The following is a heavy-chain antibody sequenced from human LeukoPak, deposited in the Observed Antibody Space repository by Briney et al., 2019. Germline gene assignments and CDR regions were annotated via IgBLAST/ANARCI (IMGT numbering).Heavy chain of an antibody. CDR1: GFTFSSYA. Sequence: PGGSLRLSCAASGFTFSSYAMHWVRQAPGKGLGWVSRVKSDGSSTSYADSVKGRFTISRDNARNTLYLQMNSLRAEDTAVYYCARDGFLGPVTAYLDCWGQGTPVTVSS. D-gene: IGHD2-21*02. V-gene: IGHV3-74*01. CDR2: VKSDGSST. CDR3: ARDGFLGPVTAYLDC. J-gene: IGHJ4*02.